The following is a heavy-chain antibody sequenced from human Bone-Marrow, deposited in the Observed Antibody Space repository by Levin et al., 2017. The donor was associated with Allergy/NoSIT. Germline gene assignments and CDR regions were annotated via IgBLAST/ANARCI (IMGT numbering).Heavy chain of an antibody. CDR1: GFTLSNYG. Sequence: GGSLILSCGTSGFTLSNYGMTWVRQAPGKGLEWVASISSSGGSTSYADSVKGRFTISRDNSNNTVHLEMNSLRGEDTAVFYCARRQSSGYSYDLWGQGILVTVSS. CDR2: ISSSGGST. J-gene: IGHJ5*02. D-gene: IGHD5-12*01. CDR3: ARRQSSGYSYDL. V-gene: IGHV3-23*01.